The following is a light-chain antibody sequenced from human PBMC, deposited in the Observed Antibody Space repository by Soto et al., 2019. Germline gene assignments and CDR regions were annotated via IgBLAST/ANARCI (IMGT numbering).Light chain of an antibody. CDR1: SSNIGANP. CDR3: EAWDDSLYGAV. V-gene: IGLV1-44*01. J-gene: IGLJ2*01. Sequence: QSVLTQPPSASGTPGQRVTISCSGSSSNIGANPINWYQQLPETAPKLLIYNNDQRPSGVPDRFSASKSGTSASLAISGLQSEDEADYYCEAWDDSLYGAVLGGGTKLTVL. CDR2: NND.